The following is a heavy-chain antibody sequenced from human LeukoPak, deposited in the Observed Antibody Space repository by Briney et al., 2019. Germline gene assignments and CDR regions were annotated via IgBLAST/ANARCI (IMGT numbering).Heavy chain of an antibody. CDR1: GFTISNAW. Sequence: GGSLRLSCAAAGFTISNAWMTWVRQAPGKGLEWVGRIKSKTDGGTRDYAAPVKGRFSISRDDSKNTLYLQMDSLETDDTAVYFCATVSLVVVSATQGDFWGQGTLVTVSS. J-gene: IGHJ4*02. CDR3: ATVSLVVVSATQGDF. V-gene: IGHV3-15*01. CDR2: IKSKTDGGTR. D-gene: IGHD2-15*01.